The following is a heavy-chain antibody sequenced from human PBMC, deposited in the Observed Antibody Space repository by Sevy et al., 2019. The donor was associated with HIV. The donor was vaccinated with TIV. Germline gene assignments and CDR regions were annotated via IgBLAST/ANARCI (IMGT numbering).Heavy chain of an antibody. J-gene: IGHJ4*02. CDR3: ASAGGSWALRY. CDR1: GFIFSDYY. V-gene: IGHV3-11*04. CDR2: ISGSGNTI. Sequence: GGSLRLSCAASGFIFSDYYMSWIRQAPGKGLEWVSYISGSGNTIYYTDTVKGRFTISRDNGKDSIYLQRNSLRAKDTAVYYCASAGGSWALRYWGQGSLVTVSS. D-gene: IGHD1-26*01.